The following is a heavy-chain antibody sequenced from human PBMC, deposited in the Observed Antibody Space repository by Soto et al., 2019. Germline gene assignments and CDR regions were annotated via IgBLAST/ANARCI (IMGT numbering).Heavy chain of an antibody. D-gene: IGHD6-13*01. J-gene: IGHJ6*02. Sequence: GGSLRLSCAASGFTFDDYTMHWVRQAPGKGLEWVSLISWDGGSTYYADSVKGRFTISRDNSKNSLYLQMNSLRTEDTALYYCAKETGTQGTYYYYYGMDVWGQGTTVTVSS. CDR1: GFTFDDYT. V-gene: IGHV3-43*01. CDR3: AKETGTQGTYYYYYGMDV. CDR2: ISWDGGST.